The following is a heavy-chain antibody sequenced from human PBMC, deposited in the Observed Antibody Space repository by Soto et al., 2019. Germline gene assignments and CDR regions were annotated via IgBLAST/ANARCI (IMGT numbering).Heavy chain of an antibody. J-gene: IGHJ5*02. D-gene: IGHD4-4*01. CDR2: INPKSDDT. CDR3: ARKHSLDYIRWGLDP. CDR1: GYTFPSYY. V-gene: IGHV1-2*02. Sequence: SVEVSSHSSGYTFPSYYIHWLRQAPVQGLEWMGRINPKSDDTNYAQKFQGRVTMTRDTSIDTAYLELTGLTSDDTATYYCARKHSLDYIRWGLDPWGQGTLVTVSS.